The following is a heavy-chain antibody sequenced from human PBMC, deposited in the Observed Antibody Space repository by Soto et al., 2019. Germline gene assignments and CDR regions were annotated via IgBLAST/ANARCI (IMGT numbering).Heavy chain of an antibody. CDR2: IIPIFGTA. Sequence: QVQLVQSGAEVKKPGSSVKVSCKASGVTFSSYAISWVRQAPGQGLEWMGGIIPIFGTANYAQKFQGRVTINADKSTSTAYMELSSLRAEDTAVYYCARALRWCGERDNWFDPWGQGTLVTVSS. CDR3: ARALRWCGERDNWFDP. J-gene: IGHJ5*02. V-gene: IGHV1-69*06. D-gene: IGHD3-10*01. CDR1: GVTFSSYA.